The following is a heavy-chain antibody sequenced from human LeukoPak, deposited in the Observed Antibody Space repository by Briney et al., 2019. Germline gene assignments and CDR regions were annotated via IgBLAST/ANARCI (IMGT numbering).Heavy chain of an antibody. CDR3: ARDAVDTANAV. D-gene: IGHD5-18*01. V-gene: IGHV3-74*01. CDR2: INSDGSIT. CDR1: GFAFSSLG. J-gene: IGHJ6*02. Sequence: PGGSLRLSCVASGFAFSSLGMHWVRQAPGKGLVWVSHINSDGSITSYADSVKGRFTISRDNAKNTLYLQMNSLRAEDTAVYYCARDAVDTANAVWGQGTTVTVSS.